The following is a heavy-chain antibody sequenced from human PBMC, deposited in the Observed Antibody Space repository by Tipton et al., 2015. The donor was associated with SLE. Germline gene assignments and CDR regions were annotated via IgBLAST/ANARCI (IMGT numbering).Heavy chain of an antibody. CDR3: ARVALDSYSSSWSEYFQH. J-gene: IGHJ1*01. CDR1: GLSVSSGSYD. CDR2: IYFSGST. D-gene: IGHD6-13*01. V-gene: IGHV4-61*01. Sequence: TLSLTCPVSGLSVSSGSYDWSWIRQPPGNGLELIGYIYFSGSTNYNPSLKSRVTISVDTSKNQFSLKLSSVTAADTAVYYCARVALDSYSSSWSEYFQHWGQGSLATVSS.